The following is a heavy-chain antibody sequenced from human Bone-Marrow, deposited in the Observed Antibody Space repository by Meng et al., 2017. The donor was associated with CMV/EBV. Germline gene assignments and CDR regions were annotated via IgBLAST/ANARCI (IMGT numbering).Heavy chain of an antibody. D-gene: IGHD2-2*01. J-gene: IGHJ3*02. Sequence: GGSLRLSCAASGFTFSSYSMNWVRQAPGKGLEWVAFISYDGSNKYYADSVKGRFTISRDNSKNTLYLQMNSLRAEDTAVYYCAREYCSSTSCYPDAFDIWGQGTMVTVSS. CDR3: AREYCSSTSCYPDAFDI. V-gene: IGHV3-30*03. CDR1: GFTFSSYS. CDR2: ISYDGSNK.